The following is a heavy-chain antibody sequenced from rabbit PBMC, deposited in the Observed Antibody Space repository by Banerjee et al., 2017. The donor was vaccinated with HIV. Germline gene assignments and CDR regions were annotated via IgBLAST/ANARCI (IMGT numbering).Heavy chain of an antibody. V-gene: IGHV1S47*01. Sequence: QEQLVESGGGLVQPGGSLTLSCKASGIDFSSYGITWVRQAPGKGLEWIACIFTGVHNTYYANWVNGRFTISLDNAQNTVFLQMTSLTAADTATYFCARDLAGVIGWNFNLWGPGTLVTVS. J-gene: IGHJ4*01. CDR2: IFTGVHNT. CDR3: ARDLAGVIGWNFNL. CDR1: GIDFSSYG. D-gene: IGHD4-1*01.